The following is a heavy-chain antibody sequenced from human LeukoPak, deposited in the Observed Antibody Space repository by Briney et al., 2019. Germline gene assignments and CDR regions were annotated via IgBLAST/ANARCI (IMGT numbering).Heavy chain of an antibody. J-gene: IGHJ6*02. CDR2: INHSGST. CDR1: GGSFSGYY. D-gene: IGHD2-2*01. CDR3: ARATIVVVPAATITDSRYGMDV. V-gene: IGHV4-34*01. Sequence: SETLSLTCAVYGGSFSGYYWSWIRQPPGKGLEWIGEINHSGSTNYNPSLKSRVTISVDTSKNQFSLKLSSVTAADTAVYYCARATIVVVPAATITDSRYGMDVWGQGPTVTVSS.